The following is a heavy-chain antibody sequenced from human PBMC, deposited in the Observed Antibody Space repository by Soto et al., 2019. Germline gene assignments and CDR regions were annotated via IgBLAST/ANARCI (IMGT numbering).Heavy chain of an antibody. Sequence: QVQLQESGPGLVKPSETLSLTCTVSGGSISSYYWSWIRQPPGKGLEWIGYIYYSGSTNYNPSLNSRVTIPVDTSKHQSSLKLSSVTAADTAVYYCARRYGDAFDIWGQGTMVTVSS. J-gene: IGHJ3*02. V-gene: IGHV4-59*08. D-gene: IGHD4-17*01. CDR3: ARRYGDAFDI. CDR1: GGSISSYY. CDR2: IYYSGST.